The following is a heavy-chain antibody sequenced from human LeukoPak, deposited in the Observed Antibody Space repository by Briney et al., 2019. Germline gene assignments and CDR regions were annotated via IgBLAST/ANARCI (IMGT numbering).Heavy chain of an antibody. CDR3: ARGFEVAVAGSWFDP. CDR1: VGSFSGYQ. CDR2: INQSGRT. Sequence: SETLSLTCAVSVGSFSGYQWTWIRQPPGKGLEWIGDINQSGRTNYNPSLESRLTISVDTSRNHFSLTLTSVTAADTAVCYCARGFEVAVAGSWFDPWGQGTLVSVSS. V-gene: IGHV4-34*01. J-gene: IGHJ5*02. D-gene: IGHD6-19*01.